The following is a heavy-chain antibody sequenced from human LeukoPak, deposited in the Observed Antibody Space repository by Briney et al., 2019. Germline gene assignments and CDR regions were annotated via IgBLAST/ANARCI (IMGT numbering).Heavy chain of an antibody. D-gene: IGHD3-3*01. J-gene: IGHJ4*02. V-gene: IGHV4-59*12. Sequence: TTSETLSLTCSVSGVSINSYFWSWIRQPPGKGLEWIGYIYYSRSTNYNPSLKSRVTISVDTSKNQFSLKLSSVTAADTAVYYCAVVDFWSGYSVVWGQGTLVTVSS. CDR2: IYYSRST. CDR1: GVSINSYF. CDR3: AVVDFWSGYSVV.